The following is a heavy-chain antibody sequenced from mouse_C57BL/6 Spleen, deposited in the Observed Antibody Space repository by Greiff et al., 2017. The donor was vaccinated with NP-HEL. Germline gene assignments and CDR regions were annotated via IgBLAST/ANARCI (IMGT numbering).Heavy chain of an antibody. CDR2: IYPGGGYT. CDR1: GYTFTNYW. V-gene: IGHV1-63*01. J-gene: IGHJ1*03. D-gene: IGHD2-4*01. CDR3: ARCLYDYDRDWYFDV. Sequence: VQLVESGAELVRPGTSVKMSCKASGYTFTNYWIGWAKQRPGHGLEWIGDIYPGGGYTNYNEKFKGKATLTADKSSSTAYMQFSSLTSEDSAIYYCARCLYDYDRDWYFDVWGTGTTVTVSS.